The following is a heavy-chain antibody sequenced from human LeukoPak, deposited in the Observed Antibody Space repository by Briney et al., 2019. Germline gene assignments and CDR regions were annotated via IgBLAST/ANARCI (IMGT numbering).Heavy chain of an antibody. CDR2: ISSSGST. V-gene: IGHV4-59*01. CDR1: GDSFSSYH. CDR3: ARVGRGDHTWGSYYCDH. Sequence: PSETLSLTCTVSVSGDSFSSYHWSWLRQPPGKGLEWIGYISSSGSTSCNLSLKSRVTISVDTSKNQFPLKLSSVTAADTAVYYCARVGRGDHTWGSYYCDHWGQGTLVSVSS. D-gene: IGHD3-16*01. J-gene: IGHJ4*02.